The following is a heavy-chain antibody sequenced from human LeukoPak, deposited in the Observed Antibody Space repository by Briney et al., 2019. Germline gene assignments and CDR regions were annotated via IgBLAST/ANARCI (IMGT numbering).Heavy chain of an antibody. J-gene: IGHJ4*02. CDR1: GGSISSGDYY. V-gene: IGHV4-30-4*08. Sequence: SQTLSLTCTVSGGSISSGDYYWSWIRQPPGKGLEWIGYIYYSGSTYYNPSLKSRVTISVDTSKNQFSLKLSSVTAADTAVYYCARDAFFGHYFDYWGQGTLVTVSS. D-gene: IGHD3-3*01. CDR3: ARDAFFGHYFDY. CDR2: IYYSGST.